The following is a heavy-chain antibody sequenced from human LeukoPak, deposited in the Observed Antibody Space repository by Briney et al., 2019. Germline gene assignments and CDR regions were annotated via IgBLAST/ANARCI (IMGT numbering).Heavy chain of an antibody. Sequence: SETLSLTCTVSGGSISSYYWSWIRQPAGKGLEWIGRIYTSGSTNYNPSLKSRVSISVDTSKNQFSLKLSSVTAADTAVYYCARAGVVPAAINRAFDIWGQGSVVTVSS. V-gene: IGHV4-4*07. CDR2: IYTSGST. J-gene: IGHJ3*02. CDR1: GGSISSYY. CDR3: ARAGVVPAAINRAFDI. D-gene: IGHD2-2*02.